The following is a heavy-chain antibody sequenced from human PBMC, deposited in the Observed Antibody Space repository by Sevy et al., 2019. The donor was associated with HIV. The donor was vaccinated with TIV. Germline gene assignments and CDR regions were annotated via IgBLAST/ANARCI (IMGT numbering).Heavy chain of an antibody. D-gene: IGHD3-22*01. V-gene: IGHV3-48*03. CDR3: ATSRRDYYNYYFDY. CDR1: GLSFRSYE. J-gene: IGHJ4*01. CDR2: ISTGGGTI. Sequence: GGSLRLSCAASGLSFRSYELNWVRQAPGKGLQWISYISTGGGTIFYADSVKGRFTISRDNAKNSVFLQMNSLRAEDTAVYFCATSRRDYYNYYFDYWGHGTLVTVSS.